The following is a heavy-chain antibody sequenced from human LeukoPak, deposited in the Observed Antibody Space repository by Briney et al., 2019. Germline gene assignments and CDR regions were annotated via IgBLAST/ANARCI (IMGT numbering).Heavy chain of an antibody. Sequence: ASVKVSCKASGYTFTSYGFSWVRQAPGRGLEWMGWISAYNGNTNYAQKLQGRVTMTTDTSTSTAYMELRSLRSDDTAVYYCARDNLDYDSSGYLDYWGQGTLVTVSS. CDR2: ISAYNGNT. J-gene: IGHJ4*02. V-gene: IGHV1-18*01. D-gene: IGHD3-22*01. CDR1: GYTFTSYG. CDR3: ARDNLDYDSSGYLDY.